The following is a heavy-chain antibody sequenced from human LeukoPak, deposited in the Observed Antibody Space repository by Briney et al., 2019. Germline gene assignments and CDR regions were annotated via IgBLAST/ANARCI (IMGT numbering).Heavy chain of an antibody. CDR2: INGDESIT. D-gene: IGHD5-12*01. J-gene: IGHJ4*02. V-gene: IGHV3-74*03. CDR3: ARVWTQRHQYSGYCDS. CDR1: GFTFSSYA. Sequence: PGGSLRLSCAGSGFTFSSYAMHWVRQPPGKGLVWVSRINGDESITTYADSVRGRFTISRDNAKNTLYLEMNGLRAEDTAVYYCARVWTQRHQYSGYCDSWGQGILVTVSS.